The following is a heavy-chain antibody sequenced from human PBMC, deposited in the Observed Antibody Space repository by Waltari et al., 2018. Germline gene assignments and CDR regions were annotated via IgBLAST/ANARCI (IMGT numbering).Heavy chain of an antibody. CDR2: IDWDDDK. CDR3: TLTRYSRSSFVS. V-gene: IGHV2-70*01. D-gene: IGHD6-13*01. J-gene: IGHJ4*02. Sequence: QVTLRESGPALVKPTQTLTLTCTFSGFSLSTSGMCVSWIRQPPGKALEWLALIDWDDDKYYSTSLKTSLTISKDTSTNRVVLTMPIMDPVDTATSCCTLTRYSRSSFVSWGQGPLVTVSS. CDR1: GFSLSTSGMC.